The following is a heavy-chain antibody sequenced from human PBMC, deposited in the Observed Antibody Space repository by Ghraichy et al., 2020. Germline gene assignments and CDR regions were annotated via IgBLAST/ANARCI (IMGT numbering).Heavy chain of an antibody. D-gene: IGHD3-22*01. J-gene: IGHJ4*02. CDR1: GFTFSSNW. Sequence: LSLTCAASGFTFSSNWMHWVRRAPGKGLVWVSRINTDGSSTSYADSVKGRFTISRDNAKNTLYLQMTSLRAEDTAVYYCVRDAFQYSDLGGSRFDYWGQGSLVTVSS. CDR3: VRDAFQYSDLGGSRFDY. CDR2: INTDGSST. V-gene: IGHV3-74*01.